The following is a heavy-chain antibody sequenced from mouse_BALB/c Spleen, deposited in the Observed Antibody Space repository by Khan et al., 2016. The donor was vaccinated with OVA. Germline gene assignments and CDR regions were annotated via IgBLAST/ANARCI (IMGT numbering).Heavy chain of an antibody. Sequence: VQLQESGAELVRPGTSVKMSCKAAGYTFTNYWIGWVKQRPGHGLEWIGDIYPGGGYTNYNEKFKGKATLTANTSSSTAYMQLSSLTSGDSAIYYWARRGVARATCDEFDYWGQGTTLTVAS. CDR3: ARRGVARATCDEFDY. J-gene: IGHJ2*01. D-gene: IGHD3-1*01. CDR2: IYPGGGYT. V-gene: IGHV1-63*02. CDR1: GYTFTNYW.